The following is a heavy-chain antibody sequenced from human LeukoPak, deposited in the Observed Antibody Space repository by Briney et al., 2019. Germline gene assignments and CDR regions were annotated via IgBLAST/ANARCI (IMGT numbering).Heavy chain of an antibody. D-gene: IGHD6-13*01. CDR2: IYYDGNT. V-gene: IGHV4-59*08. CDR3: ARRARATAGGDYFDY. CDR1: GGSISGYY. Sequence: SETLSLTCSVSGGSISGYYWTWIRQAPLKGLEWIGFIYYDGNTNYNPSLNGPVTISLDTSRSQFSLKLSSVTVADTAVYYCARRARATAGGDYFDYWGQGTLVTVSS. J-gene: IGHJ4*02.